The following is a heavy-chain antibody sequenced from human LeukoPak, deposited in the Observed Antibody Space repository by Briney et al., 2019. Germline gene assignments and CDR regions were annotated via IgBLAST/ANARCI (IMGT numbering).Heavy chain of an antibody. J-gene: IGHJ6*04. CDR3: TTERSYYDILTGYYRYYYGMDV. Sequence: GGSLRLSCAASGFTFSNAWMSWVRQAPGKGLEWVGRIKSKTDGGTKDYAAPVKGRFTISRDDSKNTLYLQMNSLKTEDTAVYYCTTERSYYDILTGYYRYYYGMDVWGKGTTVTVSS. D-gene: IGHD3-9*01. CDR1: GFTFSNAW. V-gene: IGHV3-15*01. CDR2: IKSKTDGGTK.